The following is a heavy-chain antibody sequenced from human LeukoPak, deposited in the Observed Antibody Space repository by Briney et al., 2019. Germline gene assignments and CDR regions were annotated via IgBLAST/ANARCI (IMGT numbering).Heavy chain of an antibody. CDR1: GYTFTGYY. D-gene: IGHD3-16*02. Sequence: GASVKVSCKASGYTFTGYYMHWVRQAPGQGLEWMGWINPNSGGTNYAQKFRGRVTMTRDTSISTAYMELSRLRSDDTAVYYCARVWSYRPNFDYWGQGTLVTVSS. CDR2: INPNSGGT. CDR3: ARVWSYRPNFDY. J-gene: IGHJ4*02. V-gene: IGHV1-2*02.